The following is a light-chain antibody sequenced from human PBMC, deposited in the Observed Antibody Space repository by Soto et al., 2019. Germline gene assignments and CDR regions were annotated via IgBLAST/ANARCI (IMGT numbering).Light chain of an antibody. J-gene: IGKJ4*01. CDR3: QQRSNWPLT. CDR1: QSVSSY. Sequence: EIVLTQFPATLSLSPGDGATLSCRASQSVSSYLAWYQQKRGQAPRLLIYDSSNRATGIPARFSGSGSGTDFSLISSSLEPEDFAVYYCQQRSNWPLTFGGGTKVDIK. V-gene: IGKV3-11*01. CDR2: DSS.